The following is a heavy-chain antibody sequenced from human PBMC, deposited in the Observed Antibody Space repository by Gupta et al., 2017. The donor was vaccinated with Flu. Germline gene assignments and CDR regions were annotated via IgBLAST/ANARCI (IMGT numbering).Heavy chain of an antibody. Sequence: APGKGLEWVANIKQDGSEKYYVDSVKGRFTISRDNAKNSLYLQMNSLRAEDTAVYYCASWSVDTAMVNYFDYWGQGTLVTVSS. V-gene: IGHV3-7*01. J-gene: IGHJ4*02. D-gene: IGHD5-18*01. CDR2: IKQDGSEK. CDR3: ASWSVDTAMVNYFDY.